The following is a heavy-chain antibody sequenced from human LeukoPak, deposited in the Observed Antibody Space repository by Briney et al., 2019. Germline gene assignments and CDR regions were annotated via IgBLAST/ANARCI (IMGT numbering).Heavy chain of an antibody. D-gene: IGHD2-21*01. CDR3: AREGGEGIDC. V-gene: IGHV3-30*04. Sequence: GGSLRLSCAASGFTFSSYAMHWVRQAPDKGLEWVAVLSYDGNNEFYADSVKGRFTLSRDNSKNTLYVQMNSLRTEDTAVYYCAREGGEGIDCWGQGTLVTVSS. CDR1: GFTFSSYA. CDR2: LSYDGNNE. J-gene: IGHJ4*02.